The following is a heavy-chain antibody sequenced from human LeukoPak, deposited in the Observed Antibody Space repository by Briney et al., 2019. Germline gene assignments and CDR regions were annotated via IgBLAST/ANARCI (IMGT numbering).Heavy chain of an antibody. CDR1: GGTFSSYA. V-gene: IGHV1-69*13. Sequence: SVKVSCKASGGTFSSYAISWVRQAPGQGLEWMGGIIPIFGTANYAQKFQGRVTITADESTSTAYMELSSLRSEDTAVYYCATAKLRYCSSTSCRGYYYYGMDVWGQGTTVTVSS. CDR3: ATAKLRYCSSTSCRGYYYYGMDV. J-gene: IGHJ6*02. D-gene: IGHD2-2*01. CDR2: IIPIFGTA.